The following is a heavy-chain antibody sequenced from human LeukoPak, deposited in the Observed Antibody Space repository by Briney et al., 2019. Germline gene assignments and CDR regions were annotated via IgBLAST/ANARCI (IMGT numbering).Heavy chain of an antibody. J-gene: IGHJ4*02. D-gene: IGHD4-17*01. CDR2: IYYSGST. V-gene: IGHV4-59*01. CDR3: ARAGVTTWGFDY. CDR1: GGSISSYY. Sequence: ASETLSLTCTVSGGSISSYYWSWIRQPPGKGLEWIGYIYYSGSTNYNPSLKSRVTISVDTSKNQFSLKLSSVTAADTAVYYCARAGVTTWGFDYWGQGTLVTVSS.